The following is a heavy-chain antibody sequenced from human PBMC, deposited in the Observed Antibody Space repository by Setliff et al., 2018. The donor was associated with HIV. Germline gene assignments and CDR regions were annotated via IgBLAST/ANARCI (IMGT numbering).Heavy chain of an antibody. CDR3: ARGANILIRTDYYYHMDV. D-gene: IGHD3-16*01. CDR2: IIPMFGIE. Sequence: SVKVSCKASGGTLNTYGISWVRQAPGQGLEWMGGIIPMFGIEKYAQKFQGRVKITADESTTTAYMELCCLRSEDTALYYCARGANILIRTDYYYHMDVWGKGTTVTSP. J-gene: IGHJ6*03. V-gene: IGHV1-69*13. CDR1: GGTLNTYG.